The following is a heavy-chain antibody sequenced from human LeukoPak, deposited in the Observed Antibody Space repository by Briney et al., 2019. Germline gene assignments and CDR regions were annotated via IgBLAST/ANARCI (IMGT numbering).Heavy chain of an antibody. J-gene: IGHJ5*02. CDR2: IKNDGSRT. CDR1: GFTLSSNW. CDR3: VRSDWFDP. V-gene: IGHV3-74*03. Sequence: GGSLRLSCVASGFTLSSNWMHWVRQAPGKGLEWVSGIKNDGSRTTYADSVKGRSTISRDNARNTQYLQMSSLRAEDTAVYYCVRSDWFDPWGQGTLVTVSS.